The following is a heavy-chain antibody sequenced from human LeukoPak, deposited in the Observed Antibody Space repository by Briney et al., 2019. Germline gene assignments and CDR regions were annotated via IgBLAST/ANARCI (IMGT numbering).Heavy chain of an antibody. CDR1: GFTFSSYG. Sequence: PGRSLRLSCAASGFTFSSYGTHWVRQAPGKGLEWVAVISCDGSNKYYADSVKGRFTISRDNSKNTLYLQMNSLRAEDTAVYYCARDGDGYNFGALGYWGQGTLVTVSS. D-gene: IGHD5-24*01. J-gene: IGHJ4*02. CDR3: ARDGDGYNFGALGY. V-gene: IGHV3-30*03. CDR2: ISCDGSNK.